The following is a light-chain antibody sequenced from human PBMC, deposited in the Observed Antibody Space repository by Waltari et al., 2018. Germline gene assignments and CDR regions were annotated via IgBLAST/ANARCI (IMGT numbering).Light chain of an antibody. J-gene: IGKJ4*01. V-gene: IGKV1-5*01. CDR2: DAS. Sequence: DIQMTQSPSTLSASEGDRVTITCRAIHTINNYLAWYQQQPGKAPKLVIYDASSLESGVPSRFSGSGSGTEFTLPISSLQPDDFATYYCQQYDFYSLTFGGGTRVEIK. CDR1: HTINNY. CDR3: QQYDFYSLT.